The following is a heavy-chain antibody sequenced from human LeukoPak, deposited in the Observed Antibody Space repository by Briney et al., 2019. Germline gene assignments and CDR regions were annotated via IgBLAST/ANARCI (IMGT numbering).Heavy chain of an antibody. D-gene: IGHD3-22*01. Sequence: GGSLRLSCAASGFTVSSNYMSWVRQAPGKGLERVSVIYSGGSTYHADSVKGRFTISRDNSKNTLYLQMNSLRAEDTAVYYCARDSLYDSSGYYLRYWGQGTLVTVSS. J-gene: IGHJ4*02. CDR2: IYSGGST. CDR1: GFTVSSNY. CDR3: ARDSLYDSSGYYLRY. V-gene: IGHV3-53*01.